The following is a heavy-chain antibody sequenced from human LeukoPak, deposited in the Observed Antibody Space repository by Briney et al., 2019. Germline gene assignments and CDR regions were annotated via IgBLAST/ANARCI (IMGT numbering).Heavy chain of an antibody. J-gene: IGHJ4*02. CDR3: ARMQLGQL. D-gene: IGHD6-6*01. CDR2: ISCGRTYM. Sequence: GGSLRLSCAASGFTFSSYAMNWVRQAPGKGLEWVSSISCGRTYMYYADSVKGRFTISRDNAKNSLYLQMNSLRGEDTAVYYCARMQLGQLWGQGTLVTVSS. CDR1: GFTFSSYA. V-gene: IGHV3-21*01.